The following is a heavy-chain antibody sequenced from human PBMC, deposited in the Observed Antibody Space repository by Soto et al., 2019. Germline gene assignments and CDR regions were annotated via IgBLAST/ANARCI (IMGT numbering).Heavy chain of an antibody. Sequence: XXTLSLPCALYGGSFSGYYWPWLRQPPGTGLEWIGEIYHSGSTNYNPSLKSRVTISVDKSKNQFSLKLSSVTDADMAVYYCARAPYSSSWYYFDYWGRGTLVTVSS. J-gene: IGHJ4*02. CDR2: IYHSGST. V-gene: IGHV4-34*01. CDR1: GGSFSGYY. CDR3: ARAPYSSSWYYFDY. D-gene: IGHD6-13*01.